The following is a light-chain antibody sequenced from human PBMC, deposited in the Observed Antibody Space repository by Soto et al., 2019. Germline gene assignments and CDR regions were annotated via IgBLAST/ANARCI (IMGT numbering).Light chain of an antibody. CDR1: HDITSY. J-gene: IGKJ3*01. CDR3: QKGDYLPI. CDR2: DAS. V-gene: IGKV1-33*01. Sequence: DIPMTQSPSSLSASVGDRVTITCQASHDITSYLNWYQHKPGKAPKLLIYDASSLEAGVPSRFSGSGSGTYFTFTISNLHPEDVATYYCQKGDYLPIFGPGTTVDFK.